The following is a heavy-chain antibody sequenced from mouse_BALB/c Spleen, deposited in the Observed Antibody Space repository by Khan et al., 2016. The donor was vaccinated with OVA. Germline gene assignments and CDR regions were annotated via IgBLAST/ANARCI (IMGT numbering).Heavy chain of an antibody. Sequence: EVELVESGGGLVKPGGSLKLSCAASGFTFSSFGMSWIRQTPDKRLEWVATISSGGSYTYYPDSVKGRFTISRDNAKNTLFLQMSSLKSEDTAMYYCARQYSNSFFEYWGQGTTLTVSS. CDR2: ISSGGSYT. CDR1: GFTFSSFG. J-gene: IGHJ2*01. D-gene: IGHD2-5*01. CDR3: ARQYSNSFFEY. V-gene: IGHV5-6*01.